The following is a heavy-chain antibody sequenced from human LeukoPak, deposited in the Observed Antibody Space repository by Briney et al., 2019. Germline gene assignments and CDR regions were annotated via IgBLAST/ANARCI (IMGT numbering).Heavy chain of an antibody. D-gene: IGHD6-25*01. V-gene: IGHV1-24*01. CDR2: FNPEDGKT. Sequence: ASVKVSCKVSGYTLTELSMHWVRQAPGKGLEWMGGFNPEDGKTIYAQKFQGRVTMTEDTSTDTAYMELSSLRSEDTAVYYCATRYSSCYDAFDIWGQGTMVTVSS. CDR3: ATRYSSCYDAFDI. J-gene: IGHJ3*02. CDR1: GYTLTELS.